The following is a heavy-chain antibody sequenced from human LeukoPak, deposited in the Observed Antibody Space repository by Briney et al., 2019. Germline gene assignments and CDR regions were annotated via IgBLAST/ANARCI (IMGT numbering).Heavy chain of an antibody. V-gene: IGHV3-30-3*01. J-gene: IGHJ4*02. CDR2: ISSEGSMK. Sequence: PGGSLRLSCAASGFTFSSYVMHWVRQAPGKGLEWVAVISSEGSMKDYADSVKGRFTISRDNSKNTLYLQMNSLRAEDTAVYYCAKVGYYDSSGYVDYWGQGTLVTVSS. CDR1: GFTFSSYV. CDR3: AKVGYYDSSGYVDY. D-gene: IGHD3-22*01.